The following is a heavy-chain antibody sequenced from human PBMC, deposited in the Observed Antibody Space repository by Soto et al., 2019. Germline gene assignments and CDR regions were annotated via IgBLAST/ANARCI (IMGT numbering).Heavy chain of an antibody. CDR1: ARSPSSRCSC. CDR3: ARHQGYYYDSSGPRFDY. V-gene: IGHV4-39*01. Sequence: KTSETLSPTCTVSARSPSSRCSCWGRPRRTPGKGLEWIGSIYYSGSSYYNQSLKRRVTIALDTSKNLFSLKLSSVTAAYTAVYCCARHQGYYYDSSGPRFDYWGQGTLVTAPQ. D-gene: IGHD3-22*01. CDR2: IYYSGSS. J-gene: IGHJ4*02.